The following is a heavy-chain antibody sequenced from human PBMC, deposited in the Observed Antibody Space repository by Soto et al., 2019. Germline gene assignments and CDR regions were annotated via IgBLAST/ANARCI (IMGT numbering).Heavy chain of an antibody. Sequence: QVQLVQSGAEVKKPGSSVKVSCKASGGTFSSYTISWVRQAPGQGLEWMGRIIPILGIANYAQKSQGRVTITADKSTSTAYMELSSLRSEDTAVYYCTYSSRELDPWGQGTLVTVSS. D-gene: IGHD6-13*01. J-gene: IGHJ5*02. V-gene: IGHV1-69*02. CDR3: TYSSRELDP. CDR2: IIPILGIA. CDR1: GGTFSSYT.